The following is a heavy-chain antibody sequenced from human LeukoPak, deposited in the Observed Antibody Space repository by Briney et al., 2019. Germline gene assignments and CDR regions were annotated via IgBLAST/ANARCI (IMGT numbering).Heavy chain of an antibody. Sequence: GGSLKLSCAASGFTGSNNYVSWVRQAPGMGLEWASAIHSSGATCYADSVKGRFTISRDTSKNTLYLQISSLRVEDTAVYYRTVFGDSNHWGQGTLVTVSS. CDR2: IHSSGAT. CDR1: GFTGSNNY. J-gene: IGHJ5*02. CDR3: TVFGDSNH. V-gene: IGHV3-53*01. D-gene: IGHD4-17*01.